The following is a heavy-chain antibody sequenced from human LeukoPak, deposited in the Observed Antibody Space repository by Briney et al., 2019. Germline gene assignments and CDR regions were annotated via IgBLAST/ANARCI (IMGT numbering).Heavy chain of an antibody. J-gene: IGHJ4*02. CDR1: GGSISSHF. CDR2: MSYSGIT. V-gene: IGHV4-59*11. CDR3: ARGTHDYGVY. Sequence: PSETLSLTCTVSGGSISSHFWSWIRQPPGKGLEWVGHMSYSGITNYNPSLKSRVTISVDTSKNQFSLKLSSVTAADTAVYYCARGTHDYGVYWGQGTLVTVSS. D-gene: IGHD3/OR15-3a*01.